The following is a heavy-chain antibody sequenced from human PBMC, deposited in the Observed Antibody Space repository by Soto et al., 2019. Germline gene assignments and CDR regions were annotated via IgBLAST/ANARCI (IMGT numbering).Heavy chain of an antibody. CDR1: GFTFSDYH. Sequence: GGSLRLSCAASGFTFSDYHMSWIRQAPGKGLEWVSYISSSSSYTNYADSVKGRFTISRDNAKNSLYLQMNSLRAEDTAVYYCARDAPVHRPPPYYFDYWGQGTLVTVPS. CDR2: ISSSSSYT. D-gene: IGHD1-1*01. CDR3: ARDAPVHRPPPYYFDY. V-gene: IGHV3-11*06. J-gene: IGHJ4*02.